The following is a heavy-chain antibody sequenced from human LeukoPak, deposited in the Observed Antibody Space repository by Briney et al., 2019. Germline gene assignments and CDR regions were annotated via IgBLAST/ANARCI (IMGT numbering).Heavy chain of an antibody. D-gene: IGHD2-2*02. J-gene: IGHJ6*03. CDR3: AREVEKKPAAIRGVYYYYYYMDV. CDR1: GGSISSYY. Sequence: SETLSLTCIVSGGSISSYYWSWIRQPAGKGLEWIGRIYTSGSTNYNPSLKSRVTMSVDTSKNQFSLKLSSVTAADTAVYYCAREVEKKPAAIRGVYYYYYYMDVWGKGTTVTVSS. V-gene: IGHV4-4*07. CDR2: IYTSGST.